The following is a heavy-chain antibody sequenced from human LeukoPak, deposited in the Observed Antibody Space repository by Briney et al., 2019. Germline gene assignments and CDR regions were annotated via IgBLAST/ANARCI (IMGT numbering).Heavy chain of an antibody. D-gene: IGHD2-21*01. CDR1: GFTFSNAY. Sequence: KTGGSLRLSCTASGFTFSNAYMNWVRQAPGKGLEWVGRIKPKTDGETTEYAAPVKGRFSISRDDSKNMLYLQMNSLKTEDTAVNYCTPPLPYSAQGGQGTLVTVSS. J-gene: IGHJ4*02. V-gene: IGHV3-15*07. CDR2: IKPKTDGETT. CDR3: TPPLPYSAQ.